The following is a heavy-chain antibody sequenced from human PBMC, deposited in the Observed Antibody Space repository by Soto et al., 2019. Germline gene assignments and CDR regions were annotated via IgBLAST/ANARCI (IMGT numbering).Heavy chain of an antibody. CDR1: GFTVSSNY. J-gene: IGHJ4*02. V-gene: IGHV3-66*01. Sequence: HPGGSLRLSCAASGFTVSSNYMSWVRQAPGKGLEWVSVIYSGGSTYYADSVKGRFTISRDNSKNTLYLQMNSLRAEDTAVYYCARVPVPRFLEWLFFDYWGQGTLVTVSS. CDR2: IYSGGST. D-gene: IGHD3-3*01. CDR3: ARVPVPRFLEWLFFDY.